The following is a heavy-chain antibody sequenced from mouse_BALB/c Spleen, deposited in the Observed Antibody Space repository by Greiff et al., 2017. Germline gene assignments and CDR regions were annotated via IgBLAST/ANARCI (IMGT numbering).Heavy chain of an antibody. CDR1: GYSITSDYA. Sequence: EVKLMESGPGLVKPSQSLSLTCTVTGYSITSDYAWNWIRQFPGNKLEWMGYISYSGSTSYNPSLKSRISITRDTSKNQFFLQLNSVTTEDTATYYCARGGVEPWFAYWGQGTLVTVSA. D-gene: IGHD1-1*01. CDR2: ISYSGST. V-gene: IGHV3-2*02. CDR3: ARGGVEPWFAY. J-gene: IGHJ3*01.